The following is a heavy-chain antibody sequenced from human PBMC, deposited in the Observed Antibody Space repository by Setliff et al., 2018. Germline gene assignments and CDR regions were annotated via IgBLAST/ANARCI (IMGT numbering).Heavy chain of an antibody. J-gene: IGHJ6*02. CDR1: GGSFSGYY. Sequence: SETLSLTCAVYGGSFSGYYWSWIRQPPGKGLEWIGEINRSGSANYNPSLKSRVTISVDTSKNQFSLKLSSVAAADTAVYYCATDLLGLYYGLDVWGQGTTVTVSS. CDR3: ATDLLGLYYGLDV. D-gene: IGHD3-16*01. CDR2: INRSGSA. V-gene: IGHV4-34*01.